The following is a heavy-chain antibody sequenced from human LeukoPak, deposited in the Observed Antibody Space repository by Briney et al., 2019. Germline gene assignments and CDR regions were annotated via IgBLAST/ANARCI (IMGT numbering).Heavy chain of an antibody. D-gene: IGHD3-22*01. J-gene: IGHJ5*02. CDR3: ASVSSYYYDSSGYPSRFVP. CDR2: IRCDGSNK. CDR1: GFTFSSYG. Sequence: QPGGSLRLSCAASGFTFSSYGMHWVRQAPGKGLEWVAFIRCDGSNKYYADSVKGRFTISRDNSKTTLYLQMNSLRAEDTAVYYCASVSSYYYDSSGYPSRFVPWGQGTLVTVSS. V-gene: IGHV3-30*02.